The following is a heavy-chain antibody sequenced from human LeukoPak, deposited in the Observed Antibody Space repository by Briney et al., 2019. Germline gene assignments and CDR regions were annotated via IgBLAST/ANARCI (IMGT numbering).Heavy chain of an antibody. CDR3: AKGPRAYYYGSGTHSKESYLDY. CDR2: IRYDGSNK. D-gene: IGHD3-10*01. J-gene: IGHJ4*02. V-gene: IGHV3-30*02. Sequence: GGSLRLSCAASGFTFSSYGMHWVRQAPGKGLEWVACIRYDGSNKKYVDSVKGRFTISRDNSKNTLYLQMNSLRAEDTAVYYCAKGPRAYYYGSGTHSKESYLDYWGQGTLVTVSS. CDR1: GFTFSSYG.